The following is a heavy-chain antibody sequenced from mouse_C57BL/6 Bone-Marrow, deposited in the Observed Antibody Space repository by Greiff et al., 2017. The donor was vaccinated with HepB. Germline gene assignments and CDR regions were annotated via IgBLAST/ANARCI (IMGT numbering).Heavy chain of an antibody. CDR1: GYTFTSYW. CDR3: TKRVVAKNYAMDY. Sequence: EVQLQQSGTVLARPGASVKMSCKTSGYTFTSYWMHWVKQRPGQGLEWIGAIYPGNSDTSYNQKFKGKAKLTAVTSASTAYMELSSLTNEDSAVYYCTKRVVAKNYAMDYWGQGTSVTVSS. CDR2: IYPGNSDT. V-gene: IGHV1-5*01. J-gene: IGHJ4*01. D-gene: IGHD1-1*01.